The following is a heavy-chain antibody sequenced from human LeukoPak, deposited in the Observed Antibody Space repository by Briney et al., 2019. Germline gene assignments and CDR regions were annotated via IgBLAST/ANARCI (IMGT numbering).Heavy chain of an antibody. J-gene: IGHJ4*02. CDR3: AREDLQRSYYYDSSGYPDY. Sequence: ASVKVSCKASGYTFTSYYMHWVRQAPGQGLEWMGIINPSGGSTSCAQKFQGRVTMTRDMSTSTVYMELSSLRSEDTAVYYCAREDLQRSYYYDSSGYPDYWGQGTLVTVSS. CDR1: GYTFTSYY. CDR2: INPSGGST. V-gene: IGHV1-46*01. D-gene: IGHD3-22*01.